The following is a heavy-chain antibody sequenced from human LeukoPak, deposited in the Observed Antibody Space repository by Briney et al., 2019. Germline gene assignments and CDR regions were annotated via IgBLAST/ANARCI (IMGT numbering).Heavy chain of an antibody. CDR2: IKQDGSEK. D-gene: IGHD6-19*01. CDR3: AKDPYSSGPYNWFDP. V-gene: IGHV3-7*03. Sequence: GGSLRLSCAASGFTFSSYEMNWVRQAPGKGLEWVANIKQDGSEKYYVDSVKGRFTISRDNSKNTLYLQMNRLRAEDTAVYYCAKDPYSSGPYNWFDPWGQGTLVTVSS. CDR1: GFTFSSYE. J-gene: IGHJ5*02.